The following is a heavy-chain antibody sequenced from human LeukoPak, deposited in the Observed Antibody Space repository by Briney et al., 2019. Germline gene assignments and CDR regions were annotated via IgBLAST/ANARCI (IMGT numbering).Heavy chain of an antibody. J-gene: IGHJ2*01. CDR3: ARHITDSGSAFDV. D-gene: IGHD3-10*01. CDR1: GGSINNYY. V-gene: IGHV4-59*08. CDR2: IHSNGIT. Sequence: SETLLRTCSVSGGSINNYYWGWIRQIKGKGLEWIVYIHSNGITNYNPSLKSRVAISVATSKNHFSLDLGSVTAADTAVYYCARHITDSGSAFDVWGRGTLVTVSS.